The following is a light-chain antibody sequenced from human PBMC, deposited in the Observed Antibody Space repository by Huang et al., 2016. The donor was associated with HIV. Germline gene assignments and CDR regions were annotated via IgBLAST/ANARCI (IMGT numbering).Light chain of an antibody. V-gene: IGKV3-15*01. J-gene: IGKJ1*01. CDR2: GAS. CDR3: QQYNNWPRT. Sequence: EIVMTQSPATLSVSPGERATLSCRASQSVSSNLAWYQQKPGQAPRLLIYGASTRATGIPARFSGSGSGTEFTLTISSLQSEDFAVYYCQQYNNWPRTFGRGTEVEIK. CDR1: QSVSSN.